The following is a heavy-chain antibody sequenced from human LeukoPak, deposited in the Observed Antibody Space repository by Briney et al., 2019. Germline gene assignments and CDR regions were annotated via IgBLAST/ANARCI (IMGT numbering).Heavy chain of an antibody. D-gene: IGHD2-2*01. CDR2: IYYSGST. CDR1: GGSISSSSYY. J-gene: IGHJ3*02. CDR3: ARGSASPAATPFDM. V-gene: IGHV4-39*01. Sequence: SETLSLTCTVSGGSISSSSYYWGWIRQPPGKGLEWIGSIYYSGSTYYNPSLKSRVTISVDTSKNQFSLKPSSVTAADTAVYYCARGSASPAATPFDMWGQGTMVTVSS.